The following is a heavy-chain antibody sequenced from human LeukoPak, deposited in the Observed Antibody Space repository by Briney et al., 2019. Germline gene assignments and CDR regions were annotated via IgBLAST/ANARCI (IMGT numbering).Heavy chain of an antibody. D-gene: IGHD2-2*02. J-gene: IGHJ3*02. Sequence: GASVKVSCKASGGAFNNYAISWVRQAPGQGLEWMGWINPNSGGTNYAQKFQGRVTMTRDTSISTAYMELSRLRSDDTAVYYCAREEYRGAFDIWGQGTMVTVSS. CDR3: AREEYRGAFDI. V-gene: IGHV1-2*02. CDR1: GGAFNNYA. CDR2: INPNSGGT.